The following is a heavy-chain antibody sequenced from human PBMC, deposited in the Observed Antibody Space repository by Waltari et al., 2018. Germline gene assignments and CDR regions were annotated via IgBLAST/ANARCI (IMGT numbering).Heavy chain of an antibody. Sequence: EVQLLESGGGLIQPGGSLRLSCAASGFSFSNPGMSWVRQAPGKGPEWVSSISSSGSSTFYADSVKGRFTISRDNSKNMMYLQMNSLGAEDAAVYYCAKIAQMGRWYFALWGRGTLVTVSS. CDR2: ISSSGSST. D-gene: IGHD2-8*01. V-gene: IGHV3-23*01. J-gene: IGHJ2*01. CDR1: GFSFSNPG. CDR3: AKIAQMGRWYFAL.